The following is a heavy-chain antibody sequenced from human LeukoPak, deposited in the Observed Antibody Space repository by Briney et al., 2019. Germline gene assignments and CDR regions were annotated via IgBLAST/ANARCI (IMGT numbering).Heavy chain of an antibody. CDR1: GGSITSSGHY. D-gene: IGHD3-10*01. CDR2: VSQSGNT. J-gene: IGHJ2*01. V-gene: IGHV4-39*01. Sequence: SETLSLTCTLSGGSITSSGHYWVWIRQSPGKGLEWIGSVSQSGNTYYRSSLKSRVTVSIDTSKNEFSLILTSVTAADTAQYYCARHLYYSASAFWYIDLWGRGTLVIVSP. CDR3: ARHLYYSASAFWYIDL.